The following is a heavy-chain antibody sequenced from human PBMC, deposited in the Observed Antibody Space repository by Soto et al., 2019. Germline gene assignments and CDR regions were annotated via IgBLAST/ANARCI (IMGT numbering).Heavy chain of an antibody. J-gene: IGHJ4*02. Sequence: EVQLVQSGAEVKKPGESLKISCKGSGNSFISNWIAWVRQMPGKGLEWMGIIYPGNSDTRYSPSFQGQVIISADTSISTAYLQWSSLKASDPAIYYCARVTNWNFEYWGQGILVTVSS. CDR3: ARVTNWNFEY. D-gene: IGHD1-20*01. V-gene: IGHV5-51*01. CDR1: GNSFISNW. CDR2: IYPGNSDT.